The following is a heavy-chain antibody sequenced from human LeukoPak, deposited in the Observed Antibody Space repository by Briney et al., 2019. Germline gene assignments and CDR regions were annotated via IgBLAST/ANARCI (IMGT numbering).Heavy chain of an antibody. CDR1: GYTFTSYG. V-gene: IGHV1-18*01. CDR3: ARAYSYGTLTLDY. D-gene: IGHD5-18*01. J-gene: IGHJ4*02. Sequence: GASVKVSCKASGYTFTSYGISWVGQAPGQGLEGMEWISAYNGNTNYQQKLQGRVTMTTDTSTSTAYLELRSLRSDDTAVYYCARAYSYGTLTLDYWGQGTLVTVSS. CDR2: ISAYNGNT.